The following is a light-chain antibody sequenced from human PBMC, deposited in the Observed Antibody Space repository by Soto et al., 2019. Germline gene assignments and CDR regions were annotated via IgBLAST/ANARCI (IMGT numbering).Light chain of an antibody. CDR1: SSDVGGHNY. J-gene: IGLJ2*01. CDR3: SSYTSSSTPAVV. Sequence: QSVLTQPASVSGSPGQSITISCTGTSSDVGGHNYVSWYQQHPGKAPKLMIYEVSNRPSGVSNRFSGSKSGNTASLTISGLQAEDEADYYCSSYTSSSTPAVVFGGGTKLTVL. V-gene: IGLV2-14*01. CDR2: EVS.